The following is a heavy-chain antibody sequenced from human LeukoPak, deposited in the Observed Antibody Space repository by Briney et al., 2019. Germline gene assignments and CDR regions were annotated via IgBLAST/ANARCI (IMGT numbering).Heavy chain of an antibody. CDR2: IIPIFGTA. D-gene: IGHD4-17*01. CDR3: ARGGSMTTVSTVDY. Sequence: ASVKVSCKASGGTFSSYAISWVRQAPGQGLEWMGGIIPIFGTANYAQKFQGRLTMTTDTSTSTAYMELRSLRSDDTAVYYCARGGSMTTVSTVDYWGQGTLVTVSS. CDR1: GGTFSSYA. V-gene: IGHV1-69*05. J-gene: IGHJ4*02.